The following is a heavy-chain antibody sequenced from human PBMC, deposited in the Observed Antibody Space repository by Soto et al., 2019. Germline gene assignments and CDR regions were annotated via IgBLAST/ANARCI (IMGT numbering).Heavy chain of an antibody. D-gene: IGHD2-8*01. V-gene: IGHV1-18*01. Sequence: QVQLVQSGPEVKKPGASAKVSCKASGYTFTTFGISWVRQAPGQGLEWMAWISPYNSDTYYIQKLQGRVTMTTDTSTNTAYMELTSLTSDDTAVYYCAREYCANGVCYLPDYWGQGTLVTVSS. CDR3: AREYCANGVCYLPDY. CDR2: ISPYNSDT. J-gene: IGHJ4*02. CDR1: GYTFTTFG.